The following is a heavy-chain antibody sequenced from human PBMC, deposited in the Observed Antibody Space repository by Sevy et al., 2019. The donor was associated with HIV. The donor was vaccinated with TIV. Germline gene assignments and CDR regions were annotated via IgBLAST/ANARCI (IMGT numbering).Heavy chain of an antibody. V-gene: IGHV4-39*01. Sequence: SETLSLTCTVSGGSISSITHYWAWIRQPPGKRLEWVGNIYHSGSTYYNPSLKSRVTISVDTSRNQFSLKLTSVTAADTAVYYCAGVLGYSGGYSEDYWGQGTLVTVSS. CDR1: GGSISSITHY. J-gene: IGHJ4*02. D-gene: IGHD3-22*01. CDR3: AGVLGYSGGYSEDY. CDR2: IYHSGST.